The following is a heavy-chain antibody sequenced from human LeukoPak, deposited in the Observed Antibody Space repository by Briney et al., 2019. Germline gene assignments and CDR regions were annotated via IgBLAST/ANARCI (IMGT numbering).Heavy chain of an antibody. Sequence: PGGSLRLSCAASGFTFSIYPMSWVRQAPGKGLEWVSGISGSGGSTFYADSVKGRFTISRDISKNTLYLQMNSLRAEDTAIYYCAKDGYGSGSYSQSFDYWGQGTLVTVSS. CDR3: AKDGYGSGSYSQSFDY. D-gene: IGHD3-10*01. CDR1: GFTFSIYP. V-gene: IGHV3-23*01. J-gene: IGHJ4*02. CDR2: ISGSGGST.